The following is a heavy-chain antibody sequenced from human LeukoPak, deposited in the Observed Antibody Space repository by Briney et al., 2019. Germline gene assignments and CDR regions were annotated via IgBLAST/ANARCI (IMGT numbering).Heavy chain of an antibody. CDR2: IIPIFGTA. D-gene: IGHD3-10*01. J-gene: IGHJ4*02. V-gene: IGHV1-69*01. CDR1: GGTFSSYA. Sequence: EASVKVSCKASGGTFSSYAISWVRQAPGQGLEWMGGIIPIFGTANYAQKFQGRVTITADESTSTAYMELSSLRSEDTAVYYCARDPEFERAYYYGSGSSYFDYWGQGTLVTVSS. CDR3: ARDPEFERAYYYGSGSSYFDY.